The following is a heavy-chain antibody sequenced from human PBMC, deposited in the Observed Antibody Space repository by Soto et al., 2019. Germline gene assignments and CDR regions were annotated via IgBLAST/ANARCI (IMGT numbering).Heavy chain of an antibody. V-gene: IGHV1-18*01. CDR3: ARVSSSWRKNWFDP. Sequence: ASVKVSCKASGYTFTSYGIGWVRQAPGQGLEWMGWISAYNGNTNYAQKLQGRVTMTTDTSTSTAYTELRSLRSDDTAVYYCARVSSSWRKNWFDPWGQGTLVTVSS. D-gene: IGHD6-13*01. CDR1: GYTFTSYG. J-gene: IGHJ5*02. CDR2: ISAYNGNT.